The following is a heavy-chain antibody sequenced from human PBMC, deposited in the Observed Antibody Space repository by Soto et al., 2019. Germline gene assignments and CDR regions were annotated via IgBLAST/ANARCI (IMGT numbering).Heavy chain of an antibody. J-gene: IGHJ5*02. CDR2: ISAYNGNT. V-gene: IGHV1-18*01. CDR1: GYTFTSYG. Sequence: ASVKVSCKASGYTFTSYGISWVRQAPGQGLERMGWISAYNGNTNYAQKFQERVTITRDMSTSTAYMELSSLRSEDTAVYYCAADSLAYCSGGSCPRNWFDPWGQGTLVTVS. D-gene: IGHD2-15*01. CDR3: AADSLAYCSGGSCPRNWFDP.